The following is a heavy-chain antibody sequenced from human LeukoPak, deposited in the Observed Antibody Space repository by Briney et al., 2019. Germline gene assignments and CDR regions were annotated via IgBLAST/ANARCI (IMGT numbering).Heavy chain of an antibody. V-gene: IGHV3-30*14. CDR2: GSEE. J-gene: IGHJ4*02. Sequence: PGGSLTLSCAASGFRFSSCAMYWVRQAPGKGLEWVDGSEEYYADSVKGRFIISRDNSKNTLFLQMNSLKTEGTAVYYGARGAPPDYWVQGTLVTVSS. CDR1: GFRFSSCA. CDR3: ARGAPPDY.